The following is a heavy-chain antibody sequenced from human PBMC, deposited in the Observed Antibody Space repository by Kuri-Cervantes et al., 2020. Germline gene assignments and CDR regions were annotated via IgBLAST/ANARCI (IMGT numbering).Heavy chain of an antibody. J-gene: IGHJ5*02. D-gene: IGHD1-14*01. CDR1: GFSLSTSGVG. CDR2: IYWDDDK. CDR3: VHLGKIWQNPGAFDP. V-gene: IGHV2-5*02. Sequence: SGPTLVKPTQTLTLTCTFSGFSLSTSGVGVGWIRQPPGKALEWLALIYWDDDKRYSPSLKSRLTITKDTSKNQVVLTMTNMDPVDTATYYCVHLGKIWQNPGAFDPWGQGTLVTVSS.